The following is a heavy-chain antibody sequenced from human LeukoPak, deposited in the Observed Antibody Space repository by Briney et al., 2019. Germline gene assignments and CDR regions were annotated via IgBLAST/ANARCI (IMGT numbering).Heavy chain of an antibody. CDR3: ARAGGYFDY. J-gene: IGHJ4*02. V-gene: IGHV3-48*03. D-gene: IGHD1-26*01. CDR2: ISSSGSTI. Sequence: GGSLRLSCAASGFTFSSYEMNWVRQAPGKGPEWASYISSSGSTIYYADSVKGRFAISRDNAKNSLYLQMNSLRAEDTAVYYCARAGGYFDYWGQGTLVTVSS. CDR1: GFTFSSYE.